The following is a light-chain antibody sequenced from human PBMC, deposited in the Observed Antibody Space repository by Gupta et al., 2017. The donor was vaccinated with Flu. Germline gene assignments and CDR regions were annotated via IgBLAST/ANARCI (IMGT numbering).Light chain of an antibody. CDR3: QQYDTYSRT. CDR1: HNISIW. CDR2: KAS. Sequence: DIQMTQSPSTLSASIGDRVTITCRASHNISIWLAWYQQKPGKAPKLLIYKASTLESGVPSRFRGSGSGAESTLTIDSLQSDDFASYDCQQYDTYSRTFGPGTKVDVK. V-gene: IGKV1-5*03. J-gene: IGKJ1*01.